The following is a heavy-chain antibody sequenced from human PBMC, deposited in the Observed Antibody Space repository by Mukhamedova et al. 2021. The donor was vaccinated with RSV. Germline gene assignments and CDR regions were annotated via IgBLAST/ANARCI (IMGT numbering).Heavy chain of an antibody. CDR2: HGGST. Sequence: HGGSTYYNPSLMSRVTISVDTSKNQFSLKLSSGTAADTAGYYCARAEAGFGEVGFDYWGRGTRGTVSS. D-gene: IGHD3-10*01. V-gene: IGHV4-30-2*04. CDR3: ARAEAGFGEVGFDY. J-gene: IGHJ4*02.